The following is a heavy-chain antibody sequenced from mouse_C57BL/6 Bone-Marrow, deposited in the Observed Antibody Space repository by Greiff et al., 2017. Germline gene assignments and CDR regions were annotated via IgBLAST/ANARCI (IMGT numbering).Heavy chain of an antibody. CDR2: IDPSDSYT. CDR3: ARRDGYSSWFAY. J-gene: IGHJ3*01. V-gene: IGHV1-69*01. Sequence: MPGQGLEWIGEIDPSDSYTNYNQKFKGKSTLTVDKSSSTAYMQLSSLTSEDSAVYYCARRDGYSSWFAYWGQGTLVTVSA. D-gene: IGHD2-3*01.